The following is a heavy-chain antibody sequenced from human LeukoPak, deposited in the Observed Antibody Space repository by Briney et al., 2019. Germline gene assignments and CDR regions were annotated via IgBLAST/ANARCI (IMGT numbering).Heavy chain of an antibody. CDR2: ISGSGGST. V-gene: IGHV3-23*01. CDR3: AKDSDPLGELSSLFDY. CDR1: GFTFSSYA. J-gene: IGHJ4*02. D-gene: IGHD3-16*02. Sequence: GSLRLSCAASGFTFSSYAMSWVRQAPGKGLEGVSAISGSGGSTYYADSVKGRFTIYRDNSKNTLYLQMNSLRAEDTAVYYCAKDSDPLGELSSLFDYWGQGTLVTVSS.